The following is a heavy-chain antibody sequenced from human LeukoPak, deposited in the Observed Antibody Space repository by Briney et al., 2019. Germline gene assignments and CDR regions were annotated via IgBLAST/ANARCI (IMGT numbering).Heavy chain of an antibody. Sequence: GGSLRLSCAASGFTFDDYAMHWVRQAPGKGLEWISGISWNSGSIGYADSVKGRFTISRDNAKNSLYLQMNSLRAEDTAVYYCARGRGSYYVLADYFDYWGQGTLVTVSS. CDR1: GFTFDDYA. D-gene: IGHD1-26*01. J-gene: IGHJ4*02. CDR2: ISWNSGSI. CDR3: ARGRGSYYVLADYFDY. V-gene: IGHV3-9*01.